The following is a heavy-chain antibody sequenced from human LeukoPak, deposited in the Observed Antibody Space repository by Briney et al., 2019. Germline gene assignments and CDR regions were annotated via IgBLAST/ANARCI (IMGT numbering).Heavy chain of an antibody. Sequence: GGSLRLSCAASGFTFSSYAMSWVRQAPGKGLDWVSTISGGGGSTYYADSVKGRFTISRDNSKNTLYLQMNSPGAEDTAVYYCATNAGPGPDDAFDIWGQGTMVTVSS. J-gene: IGHJ3*02. CDR3: ATNAGPGPDDAFDI. V-gene: IGHV3-23*01. CDR2: ISGGGGST. CDR1: GFTFSSYA.